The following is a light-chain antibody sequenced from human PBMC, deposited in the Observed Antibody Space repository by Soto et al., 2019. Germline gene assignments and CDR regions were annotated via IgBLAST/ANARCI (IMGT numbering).Light chain of an antibody. J-gene: IGKJ1*01. CDR3: QQYGNSPWT. CDR1: HRAGSSY. V-gene: IGKV3-20*01. Sequence: EIVLTQSPGTLSLSPGERATLSCRPSHRAGSSYLAWYQHKPGQAPRLLIYVASSRATGIPDRFSGSGSGTDFSLTISRMEPEDFAVYYCQQYGNSPWTLGQGTKVDIK. CDR2: VAS.